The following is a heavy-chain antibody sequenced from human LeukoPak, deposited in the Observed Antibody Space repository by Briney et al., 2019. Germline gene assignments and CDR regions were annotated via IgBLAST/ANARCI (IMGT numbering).Heavy chain of an antibody. Sequence: KPGGSLRLSCAASGFTFSDYYMSWIRQAPGKGLEWVSDISSTSIYTNYADSVKGRFTISRDDAKNSVYLQMNSLRAEDTAVYYCAREDGYSSSWYSDYWGQGTLDTVSS. CDR2: ISSTSIYT. D-gene: IGHD6-13*01. CDR1: GFTFSDYY. J-gene: IGHJ4*02. CDR3: AREDGYSSSWYSDY. V-gene: IGHV3-11*05.